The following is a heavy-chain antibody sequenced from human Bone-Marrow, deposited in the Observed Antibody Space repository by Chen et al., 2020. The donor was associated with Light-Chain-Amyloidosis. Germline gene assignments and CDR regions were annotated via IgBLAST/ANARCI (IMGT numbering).Heavy chain of an antibody. J-gene: IGHJ4*02. Sequence: EVQLEQSGPEVKKPGESLKISCKGSGYTFPNYLIGWVRQMPGKGLEWMGVIYPDDSDARYSPSFEGLVTISADKSITTAYLQWRSLKASDTAMYYCARRRDGYNFDYWGQGTLVTVSS. CDR1: GYTFPNYL. CDR2: IYPDDSDA. CDR3: ARRRDGYNFDY. D-gene: IGHD5-12*01. V-gene: IGHV5-51*01.